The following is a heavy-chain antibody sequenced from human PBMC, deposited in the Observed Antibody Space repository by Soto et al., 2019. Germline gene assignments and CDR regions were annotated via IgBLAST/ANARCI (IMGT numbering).Heavy chain of an antibody. J-gene: IGHJ6*02. D-gene: IGHD3-3*01. CDR1: GFTFSSYG. CDR2: IWYDGSNK. CDR3: ARSQFIYYDFWSGYSSTNHRYGMDV. Sequence: GGSLRLSCAASGFTFSSYGMHWVRQAPGKGLEWVAVIWYDGSNKYYADSVKGRFTISRDNSKNTLYLQMNSLRAEDTAVYYCARSQFIYYDFWSGYSSTNHRYGMDVWGQGTTVTVSS. V-gene: IGHV3-33*01.